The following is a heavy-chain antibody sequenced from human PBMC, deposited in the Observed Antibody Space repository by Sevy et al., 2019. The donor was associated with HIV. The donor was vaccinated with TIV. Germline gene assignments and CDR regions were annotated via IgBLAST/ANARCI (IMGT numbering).Heavy chain of an antibody. CDR3: ARDYSSGYQGGGY. J-gene: IGHJ4*02. Sequence: ASVKVSCKASGYTFASYGITWVRQAPGQGLEWVGWISAYNGHTTYAQTVQGRVTLTTDTSTTTAYMELRSLGSDDTALYYCARDYSSGYQGGGYWGQGTLVTVSS. V-gene: IGHV1-18*04. CDR1: GYTFASYG. CDR2: ISAYNGHT. D-gene: IGHD3-22*01.